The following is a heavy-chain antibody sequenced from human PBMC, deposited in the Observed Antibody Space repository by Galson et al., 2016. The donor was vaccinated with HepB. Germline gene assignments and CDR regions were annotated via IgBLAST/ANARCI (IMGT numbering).Heavy chain of an antibody. CDR2: ITGGGGTT. D-gene: IGHD3-10*02. CDR1: GFTFNSHA. CDR3: AKAFAPSCSGCSFFRGFDS. Sequence: SLRLSCAASGFTFNSHAMTWVRQAPGTGLEWVSGITGGGGTTHYADSVKGRFTISRDNPKSTLYPQMNSLGAEDTAIYYCAKAFAPSCSGCSFFRGFDSWGRGTLVTVSS. J-gene: IGHJ4*02. V-gene: IGHV3-23*01.